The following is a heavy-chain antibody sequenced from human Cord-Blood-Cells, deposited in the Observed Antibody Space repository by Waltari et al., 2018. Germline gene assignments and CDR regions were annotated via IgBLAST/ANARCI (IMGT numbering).Heavy chain of an antibody. V-gene: IGHV1-2*02. CDR1: GYTFTGYY. D-gene: IGHD6-13*01. CDR2: INPNRVGT. Sequence: QVQLVQSGAEVKKPGASVKVSCKASGYTFTGYYMHWVRQAPGQGLEWMGWINPNRVGTNYAQRFQGRVTMTRDTSISTAYMELSRLRSDDTAVYYCARDHGRSSWYWFDPWGQGTLVTVSS. J-gene: IGHJ5*02. CDR3: ARDHGRSSWYWFDP.